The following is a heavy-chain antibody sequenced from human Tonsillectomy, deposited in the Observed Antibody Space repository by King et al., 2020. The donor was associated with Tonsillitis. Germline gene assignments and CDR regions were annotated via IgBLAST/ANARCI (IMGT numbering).Heavy chain of an antibody. Sequence: QLVQSGAEVKKPGASVKVSCKASGYSFTGYDIHWVRQAPGQELEWMGWINPNSGVTELANKFKGRVTMTRETSIRTAYMELGRLRFDDTAVYYCASLYCSDGKCYAGWFDPWGQGTLVTVSS. CDR3: ASLYCSDGKCYAGWFDP. D-gene: IGHD2-15*01. CDR2: INPNSGVT. V-gene: IGHV1-2*07. J-gene: IGHJ5*02. CDR1: GYSFTGYD.